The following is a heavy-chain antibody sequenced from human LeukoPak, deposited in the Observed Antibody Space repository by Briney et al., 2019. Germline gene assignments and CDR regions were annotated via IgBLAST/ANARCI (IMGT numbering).Heavy chain of an antibody. D-gene: IGHD3-10*01. J-gene: IGHJ4*02. CDR2: ISWNSGSI. Sequence: GGSLRLSCAASGFTFDDYAMHWVRQAPGKGLEWVSGISWNSGSIGYADSVKGRFTISRDNAKNSLHLQMNSLGVEDTAIYYCVKVAKYYYGSETYYFFEHWGQGTPVT. CDR1: GFTFDDYA. CDR3: VKVAKYYYGSETYYFFEH. V-gene: IGHV3-9*01.